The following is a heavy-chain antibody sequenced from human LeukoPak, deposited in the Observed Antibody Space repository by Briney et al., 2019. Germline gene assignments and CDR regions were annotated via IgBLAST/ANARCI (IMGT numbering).Heavy chain of an antibody. Sequence: SETLSLTCTVSGGSISSYYWSWIRQPAGKGLEWIGRIHTSGSTNYNPSLKSRVTMSVDTSKNQFSLKLSSVTAADTAVYYCARDRYYYDSSGSIFFDYWGQGTLVTVSS. CDR3: ARDRYYYDSSGSIFFDY. CDR2: IHTSGST. V-gene: IGHV4-4*07. CDR1: GGSISSYY. J-gene: IGHJ4*02. D-gene: IGHD3-22*01.